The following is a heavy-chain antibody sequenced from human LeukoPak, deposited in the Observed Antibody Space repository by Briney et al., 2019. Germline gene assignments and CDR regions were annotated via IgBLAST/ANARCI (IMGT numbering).Heavy chain of an antibody. CDR2: ISYDGSNK. J-gene: IGHJ4*02. D-gene: IGHD3-22*01. V-gene: IGHV3-30*01. CDR3: ARDGPPGYYYDSSGYYYYFDY. Sequence: GRSLRLSCAASGFTFSSYAMHWARQAPGKGLEWVAVISYDGSNKYYADSVKGRLTISRDNSKNTLYLQMNSLRAEDTAVYYCARDGPPGYYYDSSGYYYYFDYWGQGTLVTVSS. CDR1: GFTFSSYA.